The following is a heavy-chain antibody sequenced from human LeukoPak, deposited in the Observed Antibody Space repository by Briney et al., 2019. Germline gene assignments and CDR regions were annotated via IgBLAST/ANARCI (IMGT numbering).Heavy chain of an antibody. D-gene: IGHD2-2*01. CDR2: IYYSGST. Sequence: SETLSLTCTVSGGSISSSSYYWGWIRQPPGKGLGWIGSIYYSGSTYYNPSLKSRVTISVDTSKNQFSLKLSSVTAADTAVYYCARPGVPAAIFHWGQGTLVTVSS. CDR3: ARPGVPAAIFH. V-gene: IGHV4-39*01. CDR1: GGSISSSSYY. J-gene: IGHJ4*02.